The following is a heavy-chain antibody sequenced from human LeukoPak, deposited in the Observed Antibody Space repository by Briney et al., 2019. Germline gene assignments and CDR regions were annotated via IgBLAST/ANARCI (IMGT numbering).Heavy chain of an antibody. Sequence: GGSLRLSCAASGFTFSSYGMHWVRQAPGKGLEWVAFIRYDGSNKYYADSVKGRFTISRDNSKNTLYVQMNSLRAEDTAVYYCASAYSGYDSSIDYWGQGTLVTVSS. CDR3: ASAYSGYDSSIDY. D-gene: IGHD5-12*01. V-gene: IGHV3-30*02. J-gene: IGHJ4*02. CDR1: GFTFSSYG. CDR2: IRYDGSNK.